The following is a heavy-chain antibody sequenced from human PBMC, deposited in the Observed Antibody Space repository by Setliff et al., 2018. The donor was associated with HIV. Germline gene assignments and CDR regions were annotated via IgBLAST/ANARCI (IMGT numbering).Heavy chain of an antibody. Sequence: PSETLSLTCTVSGGSISSYYWSWIRQPPGKGLEWFGYIYYSGSTNYNPSLKSRITISVDTSKNQFSLKLSSVTAADTAVYYCARGGTSSNWFDPWGQGIMVTVSS. CDR3: ARGGTSSNWFDP. CDR1: GGSISSYY. D-gene: IGHD1-26*01. CDR2: IYYSGST. J-gene: IGHJ5*01. V-gene: IGHV4-59*01.